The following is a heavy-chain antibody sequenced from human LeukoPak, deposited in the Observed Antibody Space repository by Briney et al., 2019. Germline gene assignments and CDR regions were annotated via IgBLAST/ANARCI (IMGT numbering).Heavy chain of an antibody. CDR1: GFTFSSYW. Sequence: PGGSLRLSCAASGFTFSSYWMHWVRQAPGKGLVWVSRINSDGSSTSYADSVKGRFTISRDNAKNTLYLQMNSLRAEDTAIYYCASAYPWGYSQHWGQGTLVTVSS. D-gene: IGHD1-26*01. CDR2: INSDGSST. CDR3: ASAYPWGYSQH. V-gene: IGHV3-74*01. J-gene: IGHJ1*01.